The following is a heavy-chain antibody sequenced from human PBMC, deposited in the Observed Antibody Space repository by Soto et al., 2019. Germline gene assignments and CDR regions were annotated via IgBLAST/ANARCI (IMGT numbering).Heavy chain of an antibody. Sequence: EVHLLVSGGGLVQPGGSLRLSCAASGFSFSNYGMTWVRQAPGKGLEWVSSVSADGQTTYYAESVRGRFTISRDSSKGPLYLQMDSLRADDTAVYYCAKEASVPSLGEFWYFDLWGRGTHVTVSS. CDR1: GFSFSNYG. J-gene: IGHJ2*01. D-gene: IGHD3-10*01. V-gene: IGHV3-23*01. CDR2: VSADGQTT. CDR3: AKEASVPSLGEFWYFDL.